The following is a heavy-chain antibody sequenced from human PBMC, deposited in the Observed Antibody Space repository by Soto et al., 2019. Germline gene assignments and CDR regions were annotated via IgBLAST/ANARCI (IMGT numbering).Heavy chain of an antibody. CDR1: GGTFSSYT. CDR3: ARDNVGSGSYSSTKQAYYYYYYGMDV. V-gene: IGHV1-69*04. Sequence: GASVKFSCKASGGTFSSYTISWARQAPGQGLEWMGRIIPILGIANYAQKFQGRVTITADKSTSTAYMELSSLRSEDTAVYYCARDNVGSGSYSSTKQAYYYYYYGMDVWGQGTTVTVSS. J-gene: IGHJ6*02. CDR2: IIPILGIA. D-gene: IGHD3-10*01.